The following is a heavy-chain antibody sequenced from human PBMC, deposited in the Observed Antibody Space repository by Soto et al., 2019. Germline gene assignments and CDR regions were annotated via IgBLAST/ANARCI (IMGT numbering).Heavy chain of an antibody. CDR1: GLSLSTRGAG. D-gene: IGHD2-2*01. J-gene: IGHJ5*02. V-gene: IGHV2-5*02. Sequence: QITLKESGPPLVKPTQTLTVTCTLSGLSLSTRGAGVGWIRQPPGKALEWLALIYWDDDKRYSPSLKSRLTVTKDTSKNQVVLTMTNMDPVDTGTYYCAHTTWDTSRGWFDPWGQGTLVTVSS. CDR2: IYWDDDK. CDR3: AHTTWDTSRGWFDP.